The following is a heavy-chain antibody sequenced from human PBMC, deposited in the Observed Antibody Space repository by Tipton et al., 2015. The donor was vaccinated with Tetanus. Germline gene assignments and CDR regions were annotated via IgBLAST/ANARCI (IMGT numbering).Heavy chain of an antibody. CDR1: GSTFSSYA. Sequence: SLRLSCAASGSTFSSYAMHWVRQAPGKGLEWVAVISYDGSNKYYADSVKGRFTISRDNSKNTLYLQMNSLRAEDTAVYYCARDLNDYGDCGGKGVAHAFDIWGQGTMVAVSS. CDR2: ISYDGSNK. D-gene: IGHD4-17*01. V-gene: IGHV3-30-3*01. CDR3: ARDLNDYGDCGGKGVAHAFDI. J-gene: IGHJ3*02.